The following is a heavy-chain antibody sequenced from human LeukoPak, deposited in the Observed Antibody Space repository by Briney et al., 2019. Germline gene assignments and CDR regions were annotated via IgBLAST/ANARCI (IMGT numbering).Heavy chain of an antibody. J-gene: IGHJ5*02. CDR1: GGTFSSYT. D-gene: IGHD6-19*01. Sequence: ASVKVSCKASGGTFSSYTISWVRQAPGQGLEWMGWINTNTGNPTYAQGFTGRFVFSLDTSVSTAYLQISSLKAEDTAVYYCARDRGDAYSSGWYGWFDPWGQGTLVTVSS. CDR2: INTNTGNP. CDR3: ARDRGDAYSSGWYGWFDP. V-gene: IGHV7-4-1*02.